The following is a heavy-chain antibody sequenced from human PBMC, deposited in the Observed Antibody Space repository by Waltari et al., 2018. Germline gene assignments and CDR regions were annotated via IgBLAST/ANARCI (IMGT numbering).Heavy chain of an antibody. D-gene: IGHD1-26*01. V-gene: IGHV1-18*01. J-gene: IGHJ4*02. Sequence: QVQLVQSGAEVKKPGASVKVSCKASGFTFSSYGISWVRQAPGQGLEWMGWISPYNGNTNYAQNLQGRVTMTTDTSTSTAYMELTGLRSDDTAVYYCARPINYSGSYNPYSDYWGQGTLVTVSS. CDR2: ISPYNGNT. CDR1: GFTFSSYG. CDR3: ARPINYSGSYNPYSDY.